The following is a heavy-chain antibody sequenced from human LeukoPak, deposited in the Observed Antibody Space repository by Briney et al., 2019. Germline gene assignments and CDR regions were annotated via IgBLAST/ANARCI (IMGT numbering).Heavy chain of an antibody. Sequence: SETLSLTCAVYGGSFSGYYWNWIRQPPGKGLEWIGYIYYSGRTYYNPSLKSRVTISGETSKNQFSLKLSSVTAADTAVYYCARGADFWSGYRTYYMDVWGKGTTVTVSS. D-gene: IGHD3-3*01. V-gene: IGHV4-30-4*08. CDR2: IYYSGRT. J-gene: IGHJ6*03. CDR3: ARGADFWSGYRTYYMDV. CDR1: GGSFSGYY.